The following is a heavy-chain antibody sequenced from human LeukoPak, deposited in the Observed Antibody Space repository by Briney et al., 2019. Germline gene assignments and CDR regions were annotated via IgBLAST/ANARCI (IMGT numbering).Heavy chain of an antibody. CDR1: GGSIRSGSYY. V-gene: IGHV4-61*02. Sequence: SETLSLTCTVSGGSIRSGSYYWSWMRQPAGKGLEWIGRIYTSGSTNYNPSLKSRVTISVDTSKNQFSLKLSSVTAADTAVYYCARDRDYMDVWGKGTTVTVSS. CDR2: IYTSGST. J-gene: IGHJ6*03. CDR3: ARDRDYMDV.